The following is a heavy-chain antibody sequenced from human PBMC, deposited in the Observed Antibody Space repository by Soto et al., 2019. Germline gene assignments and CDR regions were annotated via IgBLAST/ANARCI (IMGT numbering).Heavy chain of an antibody. D-gene: IGHD3-3*01. CDR1: GFPFSSYS. CDR2: ISSSSSTI. V-gene: IGHV3-48*01. CDR3: ASFWSGYPIYFDY. Sequence: GGSLRLSCSASGFPFSSYSMNWVRQAPGKGLEWVSYISSSSSTIYYADSVKGRFTISRDNAKNSLYLQMNSLRAEDTAVYYCASFWSGYPIYFDYWGQGTLVTVS. J-gene: IGHJ4*02.